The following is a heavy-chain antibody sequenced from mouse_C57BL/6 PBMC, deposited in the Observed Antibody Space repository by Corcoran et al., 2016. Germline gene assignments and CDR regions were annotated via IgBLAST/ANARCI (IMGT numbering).Heavy chain of an antibody. CDR1: GYTFTDYY. CDR3: ARWGTTVVDYYAMDY. Sequence: QVQLKQSGAELVRPGASVKLSCKASGYTFTDYYINWVKQRPGQGLEWIARIYPGSGNTYYNEKFKGKATLTAEKSSSTAYMQLSSLTSEDSAVYFCARWGTTVVDYYAMDYWGQGTSVTVSS. J-gene: IGHJ4*01. D-gene: IGHD1-1*01. CDR2: IYPGSGNT. V-gene: IGHV1-76*01.